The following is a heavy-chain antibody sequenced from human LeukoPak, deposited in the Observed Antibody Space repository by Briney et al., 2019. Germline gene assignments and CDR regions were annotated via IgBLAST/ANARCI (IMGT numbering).Heavy chain of an antibody. Sequence: GGSLRLSCAASGFTFDDYGMSWVRQAPGKGLEWVSGINWNGGSTGYADSVKGRFTISRDNSKNTLSLQMNSLTAEDTAVYYCAKEMAAYGDFLNFDSWGQGTLVTVSS. D-gene: IGHD4-17*01. V-gene: IGHV3-20*04. J-gene: IGHJ4*02. CDR1: GFTFDDYG. CDR2: INWNGGST. CDR3: AKEMAAYGDFLNFDS.